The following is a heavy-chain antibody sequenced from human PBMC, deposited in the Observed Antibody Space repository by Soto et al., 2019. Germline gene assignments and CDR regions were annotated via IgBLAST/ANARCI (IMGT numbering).Heavy chain of an antibody. CDR3: ARQRSSSWLDYFDY. J-gene: IGHJ4*02. V-gene: IGHV5-51*01. CDR2: IYPAASDG. D-gene: IGHD6-13*01. Sequence: GQSLQISCQTSGYNFANYCVVWVRHLHGESLEWTGTIYPAASDGRYSPSFQGLVTMSVDKSINTAYLKWGSLKASYTAMYYCARQRSSSWLDYFDYWGQGTLVTVSS. CDR1: GYNFANYC.